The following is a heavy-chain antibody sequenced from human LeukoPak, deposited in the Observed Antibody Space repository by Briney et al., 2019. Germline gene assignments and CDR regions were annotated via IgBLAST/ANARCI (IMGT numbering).Heavy chain of an antibody. CDR2: IYYSGST. CDR3: ARVTRWAGLDF. V-gene: IGHV4-30-4*01. CDR1: GGSISSGDKY. J-gene: IGHJ4*02. Sequence: PSETLSLTCNVSGGSISSGDKYWSWIRQPPGKGLEWIGYIYYSGSTYYNPSLKSRLTISVDTSENQFSLHLTSVTAADTAVYFCARVTRWAGLDFWGQGTLVTVSP. D-gene: IGHD2-21*02.